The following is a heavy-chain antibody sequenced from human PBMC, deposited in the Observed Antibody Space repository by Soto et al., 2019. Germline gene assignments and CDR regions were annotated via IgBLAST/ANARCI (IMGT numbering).Heavy chain of an antibody. V-gene: IGHV3-30*18. D-gene: IGHD5-12*01. Sequence: QEQLVESGGGVDQAGRSLRLSCAASGFTFNFFGMHWVRQAPGKGLEWVAVISYDGREKYYADSVKGRFTMSRDNSKNMVYLEMSSLRPEDTSVYYCAKERRYSFDAFDIWGHGTMVTVSS. CDR1: GFTFNFFG. CDR2: ISYDGREK. CDR3: AKERRYSFDAFDI. J-gene: IGHJ3*02.